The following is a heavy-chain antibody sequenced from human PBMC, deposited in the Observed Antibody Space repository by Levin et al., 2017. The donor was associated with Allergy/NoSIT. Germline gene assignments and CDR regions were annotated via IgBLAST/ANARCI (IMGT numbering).Heavy chain of an antibody. CDR2: IRSKAYGGTT. CDR3: TRRSGYLDY. J-gene: IGHJ4*02. V-gene: IGHV3-49*04. CDR1: GFTFGDYA. Sequence: GGSLRLSCTASGFTFGDYAMSWVRQAPGKGLEWVGFIRSKAYGGTTEYAASVKGRFTISRDDSKSIAYLQMNSLKTEDTAVYYCTRRSGYLDYWGQGTLVTVSS. D-gene: IGHD1-26*01.